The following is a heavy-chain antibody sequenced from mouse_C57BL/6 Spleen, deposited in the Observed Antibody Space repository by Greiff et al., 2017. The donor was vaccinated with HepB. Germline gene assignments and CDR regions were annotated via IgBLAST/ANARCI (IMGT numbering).Heavy chain of an antibody. CDR2: INPNNGGT. V-gene: IGHV1-26*01. CDR3: ARGDYGSSYLAMDY. Sequence: EVQLQQSGPELVKPGASVKISCKASGYTFTDYYMNWVKQSHGKSLEWIGDINPNNGGTSYNQKFKGKATLTVDKSSSTAYMELRSLTSEDSAVYYCARGDYGSSYLAMDYWGQGTSVTVSS. CDR1: GYTFTDYY. D-gene: IGHD1-1*01. J-gene: IGHJ4*01.